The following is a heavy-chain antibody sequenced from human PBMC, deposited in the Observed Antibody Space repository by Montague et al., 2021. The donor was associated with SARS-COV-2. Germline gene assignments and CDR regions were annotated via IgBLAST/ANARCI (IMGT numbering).Heavy chain of an antibody. Sequence: SLRLSCAASGFTFSSYAMSWVRQAPGKGLEWVSGISGSGGSIYYADSVKGRFTISRDNAKKTLYLQMNSQRAEDTAVYYCAKDPGLRWFRELFYGGFDIWGQGTMVTVSS. J-gene: IGHJ3*02. CDR2: ISGSGGSI. V-gene: IGHV3-23*01. CDR3: AKDPGLRWFRELFYGGFDI. D-gene: IGHD3-10*01. CDR1: GFTFSSYA.